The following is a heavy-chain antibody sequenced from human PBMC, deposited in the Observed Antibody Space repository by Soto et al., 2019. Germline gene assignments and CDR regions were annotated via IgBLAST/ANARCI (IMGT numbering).Heavy chain of an antibody. J-gene: IGHJ4*02. Sequence: SLRLSCASSRLTFSSYAMGLVVQSPWKLLEWVSAISGSGGSTYYADSVKGRFTISRDNSKNTLYLQMNSLRAEDTAVYYCAKSGMVITDGLNDYFDHWGQGTLVTVSS. V-gene: IGHV3-23*01. CDR2: ISGSGGST. D-gene: IGHD3-22*01. CDR1: RLTFSSYA. CDR3: AKSGMVITDGLNDYFDH.